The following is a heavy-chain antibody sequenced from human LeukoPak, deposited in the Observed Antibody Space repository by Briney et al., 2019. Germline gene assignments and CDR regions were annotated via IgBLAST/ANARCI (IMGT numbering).Heavy chain of an antibody. CDR1: GGTFSSYA. V-gene: IGHV1-69*13. D-gene: IGHD4-23*01. J-gene: IGHJ4*02. CDR3: ARDYGGNWAPDY. Sequence: ASVKVSCKASGGTFSSYAISWVRQAPGQGLEWMGGIIPIFGTANYAQKFQGRVTITADESTSTAHMELSSLRSEDTAVYYCARDYGGNWAPDYWGQGTLVTVSS. CDR2: IIPIFGTA.